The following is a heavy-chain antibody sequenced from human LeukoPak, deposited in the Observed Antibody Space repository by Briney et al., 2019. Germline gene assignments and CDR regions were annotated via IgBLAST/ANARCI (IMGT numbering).Heavy chain of an antibody. CDR1: GFSFSSYG. J-gene: IGHJ4*02. CDR3: AKDWYDSSLLFDY. CDR2: IRYDGSNK. D-gene: IGHD3-22*01. Sequence: GGSLRLSCAASGFSFSSYGMHWVRQAPGKGLEWVAFIRYDGSNKYYADSVKGRFTISRDNSKNTLYLQMNSLRAEDTAVYYCAKDWYDSSLLFDYWGQGTLVTVSS. V-gene: IGHV3-30*02.